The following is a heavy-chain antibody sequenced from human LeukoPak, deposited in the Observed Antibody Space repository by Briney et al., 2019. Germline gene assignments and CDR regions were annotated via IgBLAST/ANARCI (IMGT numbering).Heavy chain of an antibody. CDR3: ARGTGFDP. V-gene: IGHV1-8*01. CDR2: MNPNSGNA. Sequence: ASVKVSCKASGYSFTSYEIDWVRQATGQGLEWMGWMNPNSGNAGYAQKFQGRVTITRNMSISTAYMELSSLRSEDTAVYYCARGTGFDPWGQGTLVTVSS. J-gene: IGHJ5*02. CDR1: GYSFTSYE.